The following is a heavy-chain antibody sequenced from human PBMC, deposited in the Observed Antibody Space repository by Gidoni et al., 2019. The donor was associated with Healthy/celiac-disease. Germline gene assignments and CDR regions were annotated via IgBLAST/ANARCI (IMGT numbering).Heavy chain of an antibody. Sequence: EVQLVESGGGLVQPGGSLRLSCAASGFTFSSYEMNWVRQAPGKGLEWVAYISSSGSTIYYADSVKGRFTISRDNAKNSLYLQMNSLRAEDTAVYYCARASSRGLGYYGMDVWGQGTTVTVSS. V-gene: IGHV3-48*03. J-gene: IGHJ6*02. CDR2: ISSSGSTI. CDR3: ARASSRGLGYYGMDV. CDR1: GFTFSSYE. D-gene: IGHD3-10*01.